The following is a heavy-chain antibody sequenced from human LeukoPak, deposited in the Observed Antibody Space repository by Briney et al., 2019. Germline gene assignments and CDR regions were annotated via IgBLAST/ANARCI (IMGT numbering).Heavy chain of an antibody. J-gene: IGHJ5*01. CDR3: VKDPRDTYGTNWFVS. CDR1: GFSFGNYA. Sequence: PGGSLRLSCVASGFSFGNYAMSCVRQAPGKGLQWVSQISGTGGATWYAGFARDRFTISRDNSKKTLYLQMSGLRVEDTAMYYCVKDPRDTYGTNWFVSWGQGTRLIVS. CDR2: ISGTGGAT. D-gene: IGHD2-21*01. V-gene: IGHV3-23*01.